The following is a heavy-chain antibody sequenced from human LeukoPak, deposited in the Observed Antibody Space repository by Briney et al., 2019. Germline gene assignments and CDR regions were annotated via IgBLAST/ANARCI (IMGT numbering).Heavy chain of an antibody. CDR1: GYSFTSYW. Sequence: GESLQISCKGSGYSFTSYWIGWVRQMPGKGLEWMGIIYPGDSDTRYSPSFQGQVTISADKSISTAYLPWSSLKASDTAMYYCARGPVGYYGSGSYPDNWFDPWGQGTLVTVSS. V-gene: IGHV5-51*01. J-gene: IGHJ5*02. D-gene: IGHD3-10*01. CDR3: ARGPVGYYGSGSYPDNWFDP. CDR2: IYPGDSDT.